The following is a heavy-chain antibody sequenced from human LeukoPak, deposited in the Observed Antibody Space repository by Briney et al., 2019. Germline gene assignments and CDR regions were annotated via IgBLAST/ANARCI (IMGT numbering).Heavy chain of an antibody. V-gene: IGHV1-18*01. CDR3: ARDVSYYYDSSGYTFDI. D-gene: IGHD3-22*01. Sequence: GASVKVSCKASGYTFTSYGISWVRQAPGQGLEWMGWISAYNGNTNYAQKLQGRVTMTTDTPTSTAYMELRSLRSDDTAVYYCARDVSYYYDSSGYTFDIWGQGTMVTVSS. CDR1: GYTFTSYG. J-gene: IGHJ3*02. CDR2: ISAYNGNT.